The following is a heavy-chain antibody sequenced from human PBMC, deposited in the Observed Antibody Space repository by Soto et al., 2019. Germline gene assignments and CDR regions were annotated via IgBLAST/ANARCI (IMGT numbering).Heavy chain of an antibody. V-gene: IGHV1-69*13. J-gene: IGHJ4*02. CDR1: GGTFGSYA. Sequence: EASVKVSCKASGGTFGSYAISWVRQAPGQGLEWMGGIIPIFGKANYAQKFQGRVTITADESTSTAYMELSSLRSEDTAVYYCARGYCSGGSCYRPFDYWGQGTLVTVSS. CDR3: ARGYCSGGSCYRPFDY. CDR2: IIPIFGKA. D-gene: IGHD2-15*01.